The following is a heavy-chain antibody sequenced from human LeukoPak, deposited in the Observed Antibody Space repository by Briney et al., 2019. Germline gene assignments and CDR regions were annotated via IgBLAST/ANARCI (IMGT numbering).Heavy chain of an antibody. V-gene: IGHV4-59*08. CDR3: ARHRPDPSTMMEAAFDY. Sequence: SETLSLTCTVSGGSISSYYWSWIRQPPGKGLEWIGYIYYSGGTNYNPSLKSRVTISVDTSKNQFSLKLSSVTAANTAVYYCARHRPDPSTMMEAAFDYWGQGTLVTVSS. D-gene: IGHD3-22*01. CDR2: IYYSGGT. J-gene: IGHJ4*02. CDR1: GGSISSYY.